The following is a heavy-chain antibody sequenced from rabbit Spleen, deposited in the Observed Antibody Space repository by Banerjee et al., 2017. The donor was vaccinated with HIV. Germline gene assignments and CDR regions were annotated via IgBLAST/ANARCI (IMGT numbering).Heavy chain of an antibody. Sequence: QEQLVESGGDLVKPEGSLTLTCKASGFSFTYGYVMCWVRQAPGKGLEWIGCINSSSGGTVYATWAKGRFTIYRASWTAVTLQMTSLTAADTATYFCARGGYDSSVDGFWGWLDLWGPGTLVTVS. D-gene: IGHD4-1*01. CDR3: ARGGYDSSVDGFWGWLDL. CDR2: INSSSGGT. V-gene: IGHV1S45*01. J-gene: IGHJ5*01. CDR1: GFSFTYGYV.